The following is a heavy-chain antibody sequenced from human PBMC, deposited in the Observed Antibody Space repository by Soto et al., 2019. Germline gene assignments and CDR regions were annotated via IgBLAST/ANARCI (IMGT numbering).Heavy chain of an antibody. D-gene: IGHD5-18*01. CDR3: ATGPGYSYGYGWAPAVYFDY. Sequence: ASVKGSCKVSGYTLAELSMHWVRQAPGKGLEWMGGFDPEDGETIYAQKFQGRVTMTEDTSTDTAYMELSSLRSEDTAVYYCATGPGYSYGYGWAPAVYFDYWGQGPLVTVSS. J-gene: IGHJ4*02. V-gene: IGHV1-24*01. CDR1: GYTLAELS. CDR2: FDPEDGET.